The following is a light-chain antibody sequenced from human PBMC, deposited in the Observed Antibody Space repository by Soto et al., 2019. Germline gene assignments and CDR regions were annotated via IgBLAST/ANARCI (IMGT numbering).Light chain of an antibody. CDR2: DAS. CDR3: QQRSNWPVT. Sequence: EIVLTQSPATLSLSPGERATLSCRASQSVSSYLAWYQQKPGQAPRLLIYDASNRSNGIPARFSGSGSGTDFTLTISSLEPEDFAVYYCQQRSNWPVTFGQGTRVEIK. J-gene: IGKJ1*01. CDR1: QSVSSY. V-gene: IGKV3-11*01.